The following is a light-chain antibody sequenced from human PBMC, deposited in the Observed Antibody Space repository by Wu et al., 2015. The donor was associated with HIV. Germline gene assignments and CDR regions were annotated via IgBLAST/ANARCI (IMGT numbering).Light chain of an antibody. Sequence: EIVLTQSPGTLSLSPGERGTLSCRASQSVSSNYLAWYQQKPGQAPRLLIYGASSRATGIPGRFSGSGSGTDLTLTISRLEPEDFAVYYCQQYGSSPPDSFGQGTKLEIK. CDR1: QSVSSNY. V-gene: IGKV3-20*01. CDR3: QQYGSSPPDS. CDR2: GAS. J-gene: IGKJ2*03.